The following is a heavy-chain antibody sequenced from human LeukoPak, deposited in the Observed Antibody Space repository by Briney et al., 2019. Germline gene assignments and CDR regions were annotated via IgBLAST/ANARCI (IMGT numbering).Heavy chain of an antibody. V-gene: IGHV4-59*08. CDR3: ARHQGSE. D-gene: IGHD2-15*01. Sequence: SETLSLTCTISGGSISRYYRSWIRQPPGKGLEWIGYIYYSGSTNYNPSLKSRVTISVDTSKNQLSLKLSSVTAADTAVYYCARHQGSEWGQGILVTVSS. CDR1: GGSISRYY. J-gene: IGHJ4*02. CDR2: IYYSGST.